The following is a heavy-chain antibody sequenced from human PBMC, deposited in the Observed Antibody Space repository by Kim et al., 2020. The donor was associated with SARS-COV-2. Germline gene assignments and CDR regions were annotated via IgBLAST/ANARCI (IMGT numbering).Heavy chain of an antibody. Sequence: NKYYADSVKGRFTSSRDNSKNTLYLQMNSLRAEDTAVYYCAKGLVHEVDYWGQGTLVTVSS. D-gene: IGHD3-9*01. J-gene: IGHJ4*02. V-gene: IGHV3-30*02. CDR3: AKGLVHEVDY. CDR2: NK.